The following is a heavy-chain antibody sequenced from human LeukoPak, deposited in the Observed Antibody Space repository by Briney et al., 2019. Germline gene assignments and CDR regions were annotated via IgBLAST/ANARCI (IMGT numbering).Heavy chain of an antibody. CDR2: INPNSGDT. CDR3: ARRDFWRGFDY. CDR1: GYTFTDYY. Sequence: ASVKVSCKASGYTFTDYYVHWVRQAPGQGLEGMGWINPNSGDTNYALKFQGRMTMTRDTSISTAYMELSRLKCDDTAVYYCARRDFWRGFDYWGQGSLVTVS. J-gene: IGHJ4*02. V-gene: IGHV1-2*02. D-gene: IGHD3-3*01.